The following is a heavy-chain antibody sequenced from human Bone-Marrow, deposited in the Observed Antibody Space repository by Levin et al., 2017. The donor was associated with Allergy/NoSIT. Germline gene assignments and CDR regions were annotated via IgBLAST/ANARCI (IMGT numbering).Heavy chain of an antibody. D-gene: IGHD3-22*01. V-gene: IGHV3-23*02. CDR1: GFTFSTYA. CDR3: AKDRDSSSARAYGLDV. CDR2: ISGSGSIT. J-gene: IGHJ6*02. Sequence: GESLKISCAASGFTFSTYAMTWVRQAPGKGLEWICSISGSGSITYYGDSVKGRVTISRDNSRDPLYLQMSSLRAEDTAVYFCAKDRDSSSARAYGLDVWGQGTTVTVSS.